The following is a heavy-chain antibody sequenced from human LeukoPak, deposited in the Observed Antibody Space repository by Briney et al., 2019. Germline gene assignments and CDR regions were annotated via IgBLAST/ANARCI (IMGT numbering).Heavy chain of an antibody. V-gene: IGHV3-20*04. CDR3: ARGFRNGPFDC. J-gene: IGHJ4*02. CDR1: GVTFDDYG. D-gene: IGHD2-8*01. CDR2: ISRNGGST. Sequence: GGSLRLSCEASGVTFDDYGMSWVRQPPGKGLEWVSGISRNGGSTDYAGSVKGRFTISRDNAKNSHFLQMSSLRVEDTVFYYCARGFRNGPFDCWGQGTLVTVSS.